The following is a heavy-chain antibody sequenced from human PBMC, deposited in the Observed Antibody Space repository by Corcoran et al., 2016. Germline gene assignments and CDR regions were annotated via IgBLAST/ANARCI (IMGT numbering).Heavy chain of an antibody. CDR3: ARVAPYSSGWYTVDY. D-gene: IGHD6-19*01. Sequence: EVQLVESGGGLVQPGGSLRLSCAASGFTFSSYWMSWVRQAPGKGLEWVANIKQDGSEKYYVDSVKGRFTISRDNAKNSLYLQMNSLRAEDTAVYYCARVAPYSSGWYTVDYWGQGTLVTVSS. J-gene: IGHJ4*02. CDR1: GFTFSSYW. V-gene: IGHV3-7*03. CDR2: IKQDGSEK.